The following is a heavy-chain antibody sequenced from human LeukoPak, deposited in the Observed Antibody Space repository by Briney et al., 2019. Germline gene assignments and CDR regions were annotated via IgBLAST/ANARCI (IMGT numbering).Heavy chain of an antibody. CDR2: TYYKSKWYN. J-gene: IGHJ3*02. Sequence: SQTLPLTCAISGDSVSSNSATWNWIRQSPSRGLEWLVRTYYKSKWYNDYAVSVKSRITINSDTSKNQFSLQLSSVTPEDTAVYYCARVSSPWSPRDAFDIWGQGTVVTVSS. D-gene: IGHD1-26*01. CDR3: ARVSSPWSPRDAFDI. CDR1: GDSVSSNSAT. V-gene: IGHV6-1*01.